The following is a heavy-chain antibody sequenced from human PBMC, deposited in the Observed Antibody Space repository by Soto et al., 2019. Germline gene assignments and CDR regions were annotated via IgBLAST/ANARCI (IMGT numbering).Heavy chain of an antibody. J-gene: IGHJ1*01. CDR1: GYTFNNYG. V-gene: IGHV1-18*01. Sequence: QVQLVQSGVEVKKPGASVKVSCRTSGYTFNNYGISWVRQAPGQGLEWMGWISVYNGNTKYAQKLQGRVTMTTDTSTSTAYMELRSLKSDDTAMYYCTREGGDSSGYYFQYWGQGTLVTVSS. CDR3: TREGGDSSGYYFQY. CDR2: ISVYNGNT. D-gene: IGHD3-22*01.